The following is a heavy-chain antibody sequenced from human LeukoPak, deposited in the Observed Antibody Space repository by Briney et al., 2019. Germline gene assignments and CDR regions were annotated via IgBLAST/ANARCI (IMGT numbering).Heavy chain of an antibody. D-gene: IGHD3-16*01. CDR1: GGTFSSYA. CDR3: ARVAYEGEPFDY. V-gene: IGHV1-69*13. J-gene: IGHJ4*02. CDR2: IIPIFGTA. Sequence: GASVKVSCKASGGTFSSYAISWVRQAPGQGLEWMGGIIPIFGTANYAQKFQGRVTITADESTSTAYMELSSLRSEGTAVYYCARVAYEGEPFDYWGQGTLVTVSS.